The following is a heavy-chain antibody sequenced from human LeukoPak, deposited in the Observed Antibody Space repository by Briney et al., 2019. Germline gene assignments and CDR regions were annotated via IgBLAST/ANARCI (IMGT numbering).Heavy chain of an antibody. Sequence: KPSETLSLTCTVSGDSINSLDLWSWVRQPPGKGLEWIGEMYLSGTTHSNPSVKSRVTISVDTSKNQFSLKLSSVTAADTAVYYCARDNWNYGSSMDVWGQGTTVTVSS. D-gene: IGHD1-7*01. CDR2: MYLSGTT. J-gene: IGHJ6*02. V-gene: IGHV4-4*02. CDR1: GDSINSLDL. CDR3: ARDNWNYGSSMDV.